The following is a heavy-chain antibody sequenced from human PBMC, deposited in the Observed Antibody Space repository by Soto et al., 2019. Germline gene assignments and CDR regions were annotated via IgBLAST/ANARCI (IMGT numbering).Heavy chain of an antibody. CDR3: AKDYDYDSSGSADPFDY. D-gene: IGHD3-22*01. CDR1: GFTFSSYA. V-gene: IGHV3-23*01. J-gene: IGHJ4*02. Sequence: GGSLRLSCAASGFTFSSYAMSWVRQAPGKGLEWVSAISGSGGSTYYADSVKGRFTISRDNSKNTLYLQMNSLRAEDTAVYYCAKDYDYDSSGSADPFDYWGQGTLVTVSS. CDR2: ISGSGGST.